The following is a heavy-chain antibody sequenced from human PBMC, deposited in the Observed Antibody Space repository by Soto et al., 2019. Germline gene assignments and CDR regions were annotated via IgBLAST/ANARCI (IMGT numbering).Heavy chain of an antibody. CDR1: GGTFSNYA. CDR2: IIPIFSTE. D-gene: IGHD3-10*01. V-gene: IGHV1-69*12. J-gene: IGHJ6*02. CDR3: ATSMVRGSITTIPYDYYGMDV. Sequence: QVQLVQSGAEVKKPGSSVKVSCKASGGTFSNYALSWVRQSPGQGLEWMGGIIPIFSTEDYAQKFQGRVTITADESTSTAYMELNSLRSEDTAVYYCATSMVRGSITTIPYDYYGMDVWGQGTKVTVSS.